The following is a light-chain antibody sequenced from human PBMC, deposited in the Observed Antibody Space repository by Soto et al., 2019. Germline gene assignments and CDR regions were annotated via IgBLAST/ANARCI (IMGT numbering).Light chain of an antibody. CDR3: QQYSNWPPIT. Sequence: EIVMTQSPATVSVSPGERATLSCRATQSVGSSLAWYQQKPGQAPRLLIYGASTRASGIPARFSGSGSGTEFTLTISSLQSEDFAVYFCQQYSNWPPITFGHGTRLEI. J-gene: IGKJ5*01. V-gene: IGKV3-15*01. CDR1: QSVGSS. CDR2: GAS.